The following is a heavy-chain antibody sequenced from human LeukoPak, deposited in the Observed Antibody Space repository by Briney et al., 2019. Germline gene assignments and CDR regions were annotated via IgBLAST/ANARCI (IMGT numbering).Heavy chain of an antibody. CDR2: ISNNGGYT. V-gene: IGHV3-23*01. D-gene: IGHD2-15*01. Sequence: PGGSLRLSCAASGFTFSSSAMSWVRQVPGKGLEWVSAISNNGGYTCYADSVQGRFTISRDNSKSTLCLQMNSLRAEDTAVYYCAKQLGYCSDGSCYFPYWGQGTLVTVSS. CDR1: GFTFSSSA. J-gene: IGHJ4*02. CDR3: AKQLGYCSDGSCYFPY.